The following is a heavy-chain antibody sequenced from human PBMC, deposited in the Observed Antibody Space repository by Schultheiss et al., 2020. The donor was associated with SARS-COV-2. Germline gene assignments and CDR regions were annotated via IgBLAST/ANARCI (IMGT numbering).Heavy chain of an antibody. CDR1: GFTFSSYW. CDR3: ARYGGTPVWYFNL. J-gene: IGHJ2*01. V-gene: IGHV3-30-3*01. Sequence: GGSLRLSCAASGFTFSSYWMSWVRQAPGKGLEWVAVISYDGSNKYYADSVKGRFTISRDNSKNTLYLQMNSLRAEDTAVYYCARYGGTPVWYFNLWGRGTLVTVSS. CDR2: ISYDGSNK. D-gene: IGHD4-23*01.